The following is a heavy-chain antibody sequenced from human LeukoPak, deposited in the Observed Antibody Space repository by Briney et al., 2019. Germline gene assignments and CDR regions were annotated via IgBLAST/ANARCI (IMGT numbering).Heavy chain of an antibody. D-gene: IGHD5-24*01. V-gene: IGHV3-7*04. CDR2: IKQDGSEK. CDR1: GFTFSSYW. CDR3: ARETEMANLDY. J-gene: IGHJ4*02. Sequence: GGSLRLSCTASGFTFSSYWMNWVRQAPGKGLEWVANIKQDGSEKYYVDSGKGRFTISRDNAKKSLYLQMNSLRAEDTAVYYCARETEMANLDYWGQGTLVTVSS.